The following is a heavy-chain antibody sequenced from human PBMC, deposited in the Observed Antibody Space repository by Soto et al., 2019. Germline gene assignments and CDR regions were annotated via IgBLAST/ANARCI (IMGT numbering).Heavy chain of an antibody. CDR3: AKAVMGTMVRGAYFDY. Sequence: EVQLLESGGGLVQPGGSLRLSCAASGFTFSSYAMSWVRQAPGKGLEWVSAISGSGGSTYYADSVKGRFTISRDKSKNTRYLQMNSLRAEDTAVYYCAKAVMGTMVRGAYFDYWGQGTLVTVSS. CDR1: GFTFSSYA. CDR2: ISGSGGST. J-gene: IGHJ4*02. D-gene: IGHD3-10*01. V-gene: IGHV3-23*01.